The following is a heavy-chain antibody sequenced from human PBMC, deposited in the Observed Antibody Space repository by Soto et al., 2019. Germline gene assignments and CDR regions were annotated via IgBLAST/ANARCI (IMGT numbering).Heavy chain of an antibody. V-gene: IGHV4-39*01. D-gene: IGHD1-26*01. J-gene: IGHJ4*02. Sequence: SETLCLTCTVSGGYISSFSYYCGWIRQPPGKGLEWIGSIYYSGSTYYNPSLKSRVTISVDTSKNQFSLKLSSVTAADTAVYYCARPSGSYLYYFDYWGQGTLVTVSS. CDR1: GGYISSFSYY. CDR3: ARPSGSYLYYFDY. CDR2: IYYSGST.